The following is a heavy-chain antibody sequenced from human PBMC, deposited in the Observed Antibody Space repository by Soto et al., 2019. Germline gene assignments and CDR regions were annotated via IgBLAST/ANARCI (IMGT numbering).Heavy chain of an antibody. CDR1: GESFIGYF. D-gene: IGHD3-3*01. J-gene: IGHJ4*02. CDR3: AKRGITLFGVSNGGFDY. V-gene: IGHV4-34*01. CDR2: ISHGAYT. Sequence: SETLSLTCAVYGESFIGYFWSWIRQPPGQGLEWIGEISHGAYTKYNPSLESRVTISVDTSKNQFSLRLNSVTAADTAVYYCAKRGITLFGVSNGGFDYWGQGTPVTVSS.